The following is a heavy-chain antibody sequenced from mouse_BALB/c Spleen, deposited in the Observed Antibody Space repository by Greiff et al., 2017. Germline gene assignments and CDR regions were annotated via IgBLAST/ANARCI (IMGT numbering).Heavy chain of an antibody. CDR2: ISSGGGST. D-gene: IGHD2-4*01. Sequence: DVMLVESGGGLVKPGGSLKLSCAASGFAFSSYDMSWVRQTPEKRLEWVAYISSGGGSTYYPDTVKGRFTISRDNAKNTLYLQMSSLKSEDTAMYYCAREGGHMITTYYFDYWGQGTTLTVSS. V-gene: IGHV5-12-1*01. CDR1: GFAFSSYD. J-gene: IGHJ2*01. CDR3: AREGGHMITTYYFDY.